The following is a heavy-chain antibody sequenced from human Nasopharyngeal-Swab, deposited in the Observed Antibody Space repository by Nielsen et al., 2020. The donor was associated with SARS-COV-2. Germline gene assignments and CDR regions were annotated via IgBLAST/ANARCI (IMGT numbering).Heavy chain of an antibody. CDR3: ARDGQSRTNWFDP. D-gene: IGHD2-8*01. Sequence: GGSLRLSCVASGYSFRTYGMSWVRQAPGKGLEWVAAIVGSGDNSGSGGSTYYADSVKGRFTISRDNAKNSLYLQMNSLRAEDTAVYYCARDGQSRTNWFDPWGQGTVVTVSS. CDR1: GYSFRTYG. CDR2: IVGSGDNSGSGGST. V-gene: IGHV3-48*04. J-gene: IGHJ5*02.